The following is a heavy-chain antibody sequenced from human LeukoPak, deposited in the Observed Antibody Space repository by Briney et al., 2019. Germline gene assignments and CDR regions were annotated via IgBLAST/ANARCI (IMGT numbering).Heavy chain of an antibody. J-gene: IGHJ5*02. CDR1: GGSFSGYY. CDR2: INHSGST. Sequence: SETLSLTCAVYGGSFSGYYWSWTRQPPGKGLEWIGEINHSGSTNYNPSLKSRVTISVDTSKNQFSLKLSSVTAADTAVYYCARRRRSYGSSWAWFDPWGQGTLVTVSS. V-gene: IGHV4-34*01. CDR3: ARRRRSYGSSWAWFDP. D-gene: IGHD6-13*01.